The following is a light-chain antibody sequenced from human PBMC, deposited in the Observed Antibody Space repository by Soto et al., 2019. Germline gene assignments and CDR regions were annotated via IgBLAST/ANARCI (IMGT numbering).Light chain of an antibody. Sequence: QSVLTQPPSVSAAPGQRVTISCSGSTSNIGNNYVSWYQQFPGTAPKILIYDNTKRYSGIPDRFSGSKSATSATLGITGLQTGDGAEYFCGTWDSSLNSWVFGAGTKLTVL. V-gene: IGLV1-51*01. CDR1: TSNIGNNY. CDR2: DNT. J-gene: IGLJ3*02. CDR3: GTWDSSLNSWV.